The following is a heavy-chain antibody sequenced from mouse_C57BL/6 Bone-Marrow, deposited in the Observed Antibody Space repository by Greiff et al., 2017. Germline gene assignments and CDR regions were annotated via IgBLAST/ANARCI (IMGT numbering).Heavy chain of an antibody. V-gene: IGHV3-3*01. J-gene: IGHJ2*01. CDR2: TFYSGIT. D-gene: IGHD1-1*01. CDR3: ARVVITTVSPYYFDY. CDR1: GFSINSDCY. Sequence: VQLKESGPSLVRPSQTLSLTCTVTGFSINSDCYWIWIRQLPGNKLEYIGYTFYSGITYYNPSLESRTYITRDKSKNQFSLKLSSLTTEDTATYYCARVVITTVSPYYFDYWGQGTTLTVSS.